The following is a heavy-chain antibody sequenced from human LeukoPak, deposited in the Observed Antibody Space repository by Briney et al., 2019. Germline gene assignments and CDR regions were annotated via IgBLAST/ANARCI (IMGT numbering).Heavy chain of an antibody. D-gene: IGHD3-3*01. CDR1: GGSFSGYY. V-gene: IGHV4-34*01. Sequence: SETLSLTCAVYGGSFSGYYWSWIRQPPGKGLEWIGEINHSGSTNYNPSLKSRVTISVDTSKNQFSLKLSSVTAADTAVYYCARAFFWSGYYYFDYWGQGTLVTVSP. J-gene: IGHJ4*02. CDR2: INHSGST. CDR3: ARAFFWSGYYYFDY.